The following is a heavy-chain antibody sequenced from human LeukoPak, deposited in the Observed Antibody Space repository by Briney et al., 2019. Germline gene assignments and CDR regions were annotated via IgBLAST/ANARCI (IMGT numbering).Heavy chain of an antibody. J-gene: IGHJ6*03. Sequence: PSETLSLTCTVSGGSISTSSYYWGWVRQPPGKGLEWIGNIFYSGSTYYSPSLKSRVTISVDTSKNQFSLKLSSVTAADTAVYYCARDHFGEYHLTYYYYMDVWGKGTTVTVSS. V-gene: IGHV4-39*07. CDR3: ARDHFGEYHLTYYYYMDV. CDR1: GGSISTSSYY. CDR2: IFYSGST. D-gene: IGHD3-10*01.